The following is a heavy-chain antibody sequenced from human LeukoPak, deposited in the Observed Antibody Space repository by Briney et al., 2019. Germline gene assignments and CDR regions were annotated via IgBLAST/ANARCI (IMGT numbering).Heavy chain of an antibody. CDR2: IYYSGST. CDR1: GGSISSSSYY. Sequence: SETLSLTCTVSGGSISSSSYYWGWIRQPPGKGLEWIGSIYYSGSTYYNPSLKSRVTISVDTSKNQFSLKLSSVTAADTAVYYCARGQLALYYYYYMDVWGKGTTVTVSS. CDR3: ARGQLALYYYYYMDV. J-gene: IGHJ6*03. V-gene: IGHV4-39*07. D-gene: IGHD6-6*01.